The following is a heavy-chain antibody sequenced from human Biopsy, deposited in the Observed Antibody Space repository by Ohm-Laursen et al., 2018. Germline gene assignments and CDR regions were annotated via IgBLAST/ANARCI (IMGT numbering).Heavy chain of an antibody. Sequence: SLRLSCAAPGFTFSSYLMTWVRQAPGKGLEWVANIDQDGSEKNYIDSVKGRFTISRDNAKNSLYLQMNSLRAEDTALYYCAKDSGGSPLGELFHWGQGNLVTVSS. V-gene: IGHV3-7*03. J-gene: IGHJ4*02. CDR1: GFTFSSYL. D-gene: IGHD3-16*01. CDR3: AKDSGGSPLGELFH. CDR2: IDQDGSEK.